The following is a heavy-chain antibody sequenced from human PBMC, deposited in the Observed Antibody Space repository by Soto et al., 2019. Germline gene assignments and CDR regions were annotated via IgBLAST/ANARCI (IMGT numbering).Heavy chain of an antibody. CDR2: ISSDGKTK. D-gene: IGHD6-19*01. CDR1: GFTFSSYG. J-gene: IGHJ4*01. CDR3: AKEVAVAGDLDY. V-gene: IGHV3-30*18. Sequence: GGSLRLSCVASGFTFSSYGIHWVRQAPGKGLEWVGVISSDGKTKYYADSVKGRFTISRDNSKNTLYLQMDGLRPEDTAVYYCAKEVAVAGDLDYWGHGTLVTVSS.